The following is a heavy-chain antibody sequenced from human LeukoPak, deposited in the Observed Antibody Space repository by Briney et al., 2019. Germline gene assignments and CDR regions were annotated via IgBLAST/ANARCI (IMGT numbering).Heavy chain of an antibody. D-gene: IGHD2-15*01. V-gene: IGHV3-33*01. CDR1: GFTFSNYA. CDR3: ARGAYCSGSRCPGAFDI. Sequence: GGSLRLSCAASGFTFSNYAMYWVRQAPGKGLEWVAVIWYDGSNKYYADSVKGRFTISRDNSKNTLYLQMNSLRAEDTAVYYCARGAYCSGSRCPGAFDIWGQGTLVTVSS. J-gene: IGHJ3*02. CDR2: IWYDGSNK.